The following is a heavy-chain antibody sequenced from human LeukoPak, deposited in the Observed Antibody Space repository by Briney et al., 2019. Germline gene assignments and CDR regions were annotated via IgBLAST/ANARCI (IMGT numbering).Heavy chain of an antibody. V-gene: IGHV4-34*01. CDR2: IYYSGST. J-gene: IGHJ3*02. D-gene: IGHD3-22*01. Sequence: PSETLSLTCAVYGGSFSGYYWDWIRQPPGKGLEWIGNIYYSGSTYYNPSLKSRVTISVDTSKNQFSLKLSSVTAADTAVYFCARGPYSYDSSGAFDIWGQGTMVTVSS. CDR1: GGSFSGYY. CDR3: ARGPYSYDSSGAFDI.